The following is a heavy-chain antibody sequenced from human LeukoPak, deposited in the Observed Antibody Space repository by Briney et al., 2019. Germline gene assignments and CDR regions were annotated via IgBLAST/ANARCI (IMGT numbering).Heavy chain of an antibody. CDR3: ARDLSATVVTLSYFDY. Sequence: GGSLRLSCAVSGFTVSSNYMSWGRQAPGKGLEWVSVIYSGGSTYYADSVKGRFTISRDNSKNTLYLQMNSLRAEDTAVYYCARDLSATVVTLSYFDYWGQGTLVTVSS. CDR1: GFTVSSNY. J-gene: IGHJ4*02. D-gene: IGHD4-23*01. CDR2: IYSGGST. V-gene: IGHV3-53*05.